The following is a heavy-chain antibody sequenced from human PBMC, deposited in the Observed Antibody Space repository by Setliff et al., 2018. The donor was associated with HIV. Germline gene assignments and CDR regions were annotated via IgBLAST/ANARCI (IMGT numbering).Heavy chain of an antibody. D-gene: IGHD1-1*01. V-gene: IGHV3-74*01. J-gene: IGHJ4*02. CDR1: GFTFNSYW. CDR2: ISSDGSTT. Sequence: GGSLRLSCAASGFTFNSYWMHWVRQAPGKGLVWVSRISSDGSTTNYADSVRGRFTISRDNVQNFLYLQMNSLTREDTATYYCARAGTPGSVDFWGRGTLVTVSS. CDR3: ARAGTPGSVDF.